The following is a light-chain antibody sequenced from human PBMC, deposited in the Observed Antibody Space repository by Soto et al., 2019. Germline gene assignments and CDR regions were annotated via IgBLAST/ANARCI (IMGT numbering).Light chain of an antibody. CDR2: DAS. V-gene: IGKV3-15*01. CDR1: QSVSSN. CDR3: QQYIKWPIT. J-gene: IGKJ5*01. Sequence: EIVMTQSPGTLSVSPGERATLSCRCIQSVSSNLAWYQQKPGQAPRLLISDASARATGIPARFSGSGSGTEFTLTVSSLQSEDFAVYYCQQYIKWPITFGQGTRLEIK.